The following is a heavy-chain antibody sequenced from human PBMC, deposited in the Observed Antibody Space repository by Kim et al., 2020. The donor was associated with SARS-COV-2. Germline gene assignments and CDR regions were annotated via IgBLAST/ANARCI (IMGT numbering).Heavy chain of an antibody. D-gene: IGHD3-16*02. CDR3: AREYYDYIWGSYRYGFDY. J-gene: IGHJ4*02. Sequence: KGRFTISRDNAKNSLYLQMNSLRDEDTAVYYCAREYYDYIWGSYRYGFDYWGQGTLVTVSS. V-gene: IGHV3-48*02.